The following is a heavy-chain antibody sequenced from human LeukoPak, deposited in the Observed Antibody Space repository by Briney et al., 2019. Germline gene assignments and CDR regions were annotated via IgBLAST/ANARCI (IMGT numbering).Heavy chain of an antibody. V-gene: IGHV1-18*01. CDR2: ISAYNGKT. CDR1: GYILTELS. J-gene: IGHJ4*02. D-gene: IGHD6-13*01. Sequence: ASVKVSCKVSGYILTELSMHWVRQAPGKGLEWMGWISAYNGKTNYEQKLQGRVTMTRDTSTSTAYMELSRLRSDDTAVYYCASPTGGLAAAAAFDYWGQGTLVTVSS. CDR3: ASPTGGLAAAAAFDY.